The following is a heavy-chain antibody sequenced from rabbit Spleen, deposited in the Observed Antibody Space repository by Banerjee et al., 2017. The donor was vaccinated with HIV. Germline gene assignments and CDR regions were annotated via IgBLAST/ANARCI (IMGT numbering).Heavy chain of an antibody. D-gene: IGHD1-1*01. CDR2: INIVTGKS. J-gene: IGHJ4*01. V-gene: IGHV1S45*01. CDR3: ARDNGSGDYIDVYFDL. Sequence: QEQLVESGGGLVKPGASLTLTCTASGVSLNDKDVMCWVRQAPGKGLEWIACINIVTGKSVYASWAKGRFIMFRPSSTTVTLQMTSLTAADTTTYFCARDNGSGDYIDVYFDLWGPGTLVTVS. CDR1: GVSLNDKDV.